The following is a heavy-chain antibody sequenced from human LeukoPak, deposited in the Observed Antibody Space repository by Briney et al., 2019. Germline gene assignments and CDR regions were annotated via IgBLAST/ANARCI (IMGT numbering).Heavy chain of an antibody. Sequence: ASVKVSCKASEYTFTGYYIHWVRQAPGQGLEWMGWIDPNTGDSNYVQKFQGRVTMTRDTSISTAYMELSRLRSDDTAVYYCARDPQDYGSGSYYFFDYWGQGTLVTVSS. CDR3: ARDPQDYGSGSYYFFDY. CDR1: EYTFTGYY. D-gene: IGHD3-10*01. CDR2: IDPNTGDS. J-gene: IGHJ4*02. V-gene: IGHV1-2*02.